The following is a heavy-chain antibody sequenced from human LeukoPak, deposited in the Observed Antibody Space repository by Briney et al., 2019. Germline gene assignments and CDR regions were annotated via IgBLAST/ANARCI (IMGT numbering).Heavy chain of an antibody. CDR1: GFIFSNYG. D-gene: IGHD6-6*01. Sequence: GGSLRLSCAASGFIFSNYGMTWVRQAPGEGLEWVSTVSNNGDGTFYADSVKGRFTVSRDNSKNTLYLLMDSLRAEDSAIYYCAKGAPDISSLSTWFDPWGQGTLVTVSS. J-gene: IGHJ5*02. CDR2: VSNNGDGT. V-gene: IGHV3-23*01. CDR3: AKGAPDISSLSTWFDP.